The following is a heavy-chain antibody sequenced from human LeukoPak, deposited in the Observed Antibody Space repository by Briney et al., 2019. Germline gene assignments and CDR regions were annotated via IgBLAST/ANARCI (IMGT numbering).Heavy chain of an antibody. CDR2: FDPEDGET. J-gene: IGHJ4*02. Sequence: ASVKVSCKVSGYTLTELSMHWMRQAPGKGLEWMGGFDPEDGETIYAQKFQGRVTMTEDTSTDTAYMELSGLRSEDTGVYYCATVSFGESSSSGFDYWGQGTLVTVSS. V-gene: IGHV1-24*01. CDR1: GYTLTELS. D-gene: IGHD3-10*01. CDR3: ATVSFGESSSSGFDY.